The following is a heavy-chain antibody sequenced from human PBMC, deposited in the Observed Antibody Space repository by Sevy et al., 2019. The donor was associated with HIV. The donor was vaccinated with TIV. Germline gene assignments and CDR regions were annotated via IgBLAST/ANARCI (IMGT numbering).Heavy chain of an antibody. CDR1: GFSFSSYW. CDR3: ARGNSGSFDY. D-gene: IGHD3-22*01. Sequence: GSLRLSCAASGFSFSSYWMHWVRQAPWKGLEWVANIKQDESEKYYAASVKGRFTISRDNAKNSVYLQMNSLRPEDTAIYYCARGNSGSFDYWGQGTLVTVSS. CDR2: IKQDESEK. J-gene: IGHJ4*02. V-gene: IGHV3-7*03.